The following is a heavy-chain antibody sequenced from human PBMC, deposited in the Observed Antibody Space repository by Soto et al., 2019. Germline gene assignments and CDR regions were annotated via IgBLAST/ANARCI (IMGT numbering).Heavy chain of an antibody. CDR2: IDPGNSYT. V-gene: IGHV5-10-1*03. CDR3: EIHTGLGPMPFDY. J-gene: IGHJ4*02. CDR1: GYTFTTYW. D-gene: IGHD2-2*01. Sequence: EGQLVQSGAEVKKPGESLRISCKGSGYTFTTYWITWVRQTPGKGLEWMGRIDPGNSYTSYNPSFQGHVTLSADMSISTALLQWSGLQASDTGMYYCEIHTGLGPMPFDYWGQGTLVTVSS.